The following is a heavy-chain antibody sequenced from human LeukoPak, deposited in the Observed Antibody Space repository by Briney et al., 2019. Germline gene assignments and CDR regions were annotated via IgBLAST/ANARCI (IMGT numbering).Heavy chain of an antibody. V-gene: IGHV3-21*01. D-gene: IGHD1-7*01. J-gene: IGHJ4*02. CDR3: ARAHNWKYGSFDF. CDR1: GFTFSNYN. CDR2: ISSSSSYI. Sequence: GGSLRLSCAASGFTFSNYNMNWVRQAPGKGLEWVSCISSSSSYIYYADSVKGRFTISRDNAKNSLYLQMNSLRAEDTAVYYCARAHNWKYGSFDFWGQGTLVTVSS.